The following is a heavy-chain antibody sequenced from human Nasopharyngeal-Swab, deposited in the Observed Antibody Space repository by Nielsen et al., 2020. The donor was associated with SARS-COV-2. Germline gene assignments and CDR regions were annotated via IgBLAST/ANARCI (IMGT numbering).Heavy chain of an antibody. J-gene: IGHJ6*02. D-gene: IGHD4-17*01. CDR3: ARDVTVTTNYYYYYGMDV. V-gene: IGHV1-46*01. Sequence: ASVKVSCKASGYTFTSHYMHWVRQAPGQGLEWVGIINPSGGSTSYAQKFQGRVTMTRDTSTSTVYMELSSLRSEDTAVYYCARDVTVTTNYYYYYGMDVWGQGTTVTVSS. CDR2: INPSGGST. CDR1: GYTFTSHY.